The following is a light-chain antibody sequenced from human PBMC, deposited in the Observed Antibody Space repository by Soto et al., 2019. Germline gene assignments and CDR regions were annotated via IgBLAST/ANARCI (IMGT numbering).Light chain of an antibody. CDR3: LSFTTTSTPV. J-gene: IGLJ1*01. Sequence: PLNLPACLSGSPGQSATIACSGTMSDIGAYDYVSWFQQHPGKAPKLMISEVNRRPSGVSNRFSGSTSGNTAYLTISGLQVEDEAEYCCLSFTTTSTPVFGTGTKVTVL. V-gene: IGLV2-14*01. CDR1: MSDIGAYDY. CDR2: EVN.